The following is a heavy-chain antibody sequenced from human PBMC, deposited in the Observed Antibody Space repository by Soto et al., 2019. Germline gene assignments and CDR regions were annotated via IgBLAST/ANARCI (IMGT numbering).Heavy chain of an antibody. D-gene: IGHD2-21*02. V-gene: IGHV1-18*01. CDR3: ARAGDVPYYYYGMDV. CDR1: GYTFTRYG. CDR2: ISGYDGRT. J-gene: IGHJ6*02. Sequence: QVHLVQSGAEVKKPGASVKVSCKTSGYTFTRYGISWVRQAPGQGLEWMGWISGYDGRTNFAPKVQDRVTMTTDTSTNTVYMELRSLRSDDTAVYYCARAGDVPYYYYGMDVWGQGTTVTVSS.